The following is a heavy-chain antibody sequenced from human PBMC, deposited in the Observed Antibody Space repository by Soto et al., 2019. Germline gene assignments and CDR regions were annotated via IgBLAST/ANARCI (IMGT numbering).Heavy chain of an antibody. CDR1: GFTFSDYY. Sequence: LRLSCAASGFTFSDYYMSWIRQAPGKGLEWVSYISSSSSYTNYADSVKGRFTISRDNAKNSLYLQMNSLRAEDTAVYYCARAVDYYYYGMDVWGQGTTVTVSS. V-gene: IGHV3-11*06. D-gene: IGHD2-15*01. CDR2: ISSSSSYT. J-gene: IGHJ6*02. CDR3: ARAVDYYYYGMDV.